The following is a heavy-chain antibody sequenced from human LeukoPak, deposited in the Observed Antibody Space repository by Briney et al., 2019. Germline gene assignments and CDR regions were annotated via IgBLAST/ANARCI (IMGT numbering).Heavy chain of an antibody. J-gene: IGHJ4*02. CDR3: AKVGGGDYMGGSPDY. CDR2: ISGSGDNT. D-gene: IGHD4-17*01. CDR1: GFTFSGSA. V-gene: IGHV3-23*01. Sequence: GGSLRLSCATSGFTFSGSAMHWVRQAPGKGLELVSVISGSGDNTYYADSVKGRFTISRDNSKNTLCLQMNSLRAEDTAEYYCAKVGGGDYMGGSPDYWGQGTLVTVSS.